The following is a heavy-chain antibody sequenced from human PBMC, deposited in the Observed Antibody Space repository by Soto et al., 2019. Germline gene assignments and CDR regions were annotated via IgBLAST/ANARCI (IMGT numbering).Heavy chain of an antibody. CDR3: ARSSNLTEDYFDY. CDR2: ISGSGGST. V-gene: IGHV3-23*01. J-gene: IGHJ4*02. D-gene: IGHD6-13*01. CDR1: GFTFSSYA. Sequence: GGSLRLSCAASGFTFSSYAMSWVRQAPGKGLEWVSAISGSGGSTYYADSVKGRFTISRDNSKNTLYLQMNSLRAEDTAVYYCARSSNLTEDYFDYWGQGTLVTVSS.